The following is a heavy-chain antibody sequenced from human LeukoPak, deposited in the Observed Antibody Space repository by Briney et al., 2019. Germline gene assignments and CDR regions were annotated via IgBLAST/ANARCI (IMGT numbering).Heavy chain of an antibody. J-gene: IGHJ5*02. CDR2: IYSGGST. Sequence: GGSLRLSCAASGFTVSSNYMSWVRQAPGKGLEWVSVIYSGGSTYYADSVKGRFTISRDNSKNTLYLQMNSLRAEDTAVYYCARRIIAAADHNWFDPWGQGTLVTVSS. CDR3: ARRIIAAADHNWFDP. CDR1: GFTVSSNY. V-gene: IGHV3-66*02. D-gene: IGHD6-13*01.